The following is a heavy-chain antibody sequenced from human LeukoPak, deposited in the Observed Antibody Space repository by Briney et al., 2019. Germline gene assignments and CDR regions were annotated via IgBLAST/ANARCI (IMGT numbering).Heavy chain of an antibody. CDR2: INQSGVS. D-gene: IGHD2-15*01. Sequence: SETLSLTCAVYGGSFSNYYWSWIRQPPGKGLEWIGEINQSGVSNYNPSLRSRVTISVDTSNNQFSLRLGSVTAADTAVYHCARHCCSGPAKRVFDIWGQGTTVTVSS. CDR3: ARHCCSGPAKRVFDI. CDR1: GGSFSNYY. V-gene: IGHV4-34*01. J-gene: IGHJ3*02.